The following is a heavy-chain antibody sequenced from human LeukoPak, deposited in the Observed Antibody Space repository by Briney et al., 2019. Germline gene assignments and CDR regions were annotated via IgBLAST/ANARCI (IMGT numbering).Heavy chain of an antibody. CDR2: INPSGGST. Sequence: GASVKVSCKASGYTFTSYYIHWVRQAPGQGLEWMGIINPSGGSTSYAQKFQGRVTMTRDISTSTVYMELSSLRSEDTAVYYCARADYYDSQYGYYFDYWGQGTLVTVSS. CDR1: GYTFTSYY. V-gene: IGHV1-46*01. J-gene: IGHJ4*02. D-gene: IGHD3-22*01. CDR3: ARADYYDSQYGYYFDY.